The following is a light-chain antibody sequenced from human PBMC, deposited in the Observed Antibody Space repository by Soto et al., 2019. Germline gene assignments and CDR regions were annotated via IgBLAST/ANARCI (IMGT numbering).Light chain of an antibody. Sequence: QSALTQAPSASGTPGQRVTISCSGNSSNIGSNTVNWYQQLPGTAPKLLIYSNNQRPSGVPDRFSGSKSGTSASLAISGLQSEDEADYYCAAWDDSLNGFYVFGTGTKVTVL. CDR1: SSNIGSNT. CDR3: AAWDDSLNGFYV. V-gene: IGLV1-44*01. CDR2: SNN. J-gene: IGLJ1*01.